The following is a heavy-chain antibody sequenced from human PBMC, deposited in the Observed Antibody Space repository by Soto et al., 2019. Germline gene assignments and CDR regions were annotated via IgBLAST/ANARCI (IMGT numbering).Heavy chain of an antibody. V-gene: IGHV1-69*13. Sequence: SVKVSCKASRGTFSSYAISWVRQAPGQGLEWMGGIIPIFGTATYAQKFQGRVTITADESTSTAYMELSSLRSEDTAVYYCATSSSIAARPQEDYWGQGTLVTVSS. D-gene: IGHD6-6*01. CDR3: ATSSSIAARPQEDY. J-gene: IGHJ4*02. CDR2: IIPIFGTA. CDR1: RGTFSSYA.